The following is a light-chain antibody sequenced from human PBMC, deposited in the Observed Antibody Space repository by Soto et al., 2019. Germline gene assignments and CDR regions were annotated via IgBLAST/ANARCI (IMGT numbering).Light chain of an antibody. J-gene: IGKJ1*01. CDR3: PLYDSLRT. Sequence: EIGLTKSHITMSLSRGEGATRCCRASQSVRSNFLAWYQQKPGQAPRLLIYGASNRATGIPDRFSGSGSGTDFTLTITRLEPEDIAMYYCPLYDSLRTFGEGTKVDIK. V-gene: IGKV3-20*01. CDR2: GAS. CDR1: QSVRSNF.